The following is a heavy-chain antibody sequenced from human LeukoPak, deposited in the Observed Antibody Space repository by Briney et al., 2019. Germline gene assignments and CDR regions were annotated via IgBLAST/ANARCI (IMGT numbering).Heavy chain of an antibody. CDR2: INPISGGT. CDR3: ARDSTDYDTSGYYLLDY. Sequence: ASVKVSCKASGYTFTGYYMHWVRQAPGQGLEWMGRINPISGGTNYAQNFQGRVTMTRDTSINTAYMELSRLRSDDTAVYYCARDSTDYDTSGYYLLDYWGQGTLVTASS. CDR1: GYTFTGYY. J-gene: IGHJ4*02. D-gene: IGHD3-22*01. V-gene: IGHV1-2*02.